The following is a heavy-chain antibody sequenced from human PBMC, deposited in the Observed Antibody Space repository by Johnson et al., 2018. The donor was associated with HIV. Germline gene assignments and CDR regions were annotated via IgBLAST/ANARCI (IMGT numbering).Heavy chain of an antibody. Sequence: VQLVESGGGLVQPGGSLRLSCAASGFTFSSYAMSWVRQAPGKGLEWVSPISGSGGSTYYADSVRGRFTISRDNSKKTLYLEINSLRTEDTAIYFCAKETRDSRSAFDVRGQGTMVTVSS. CDR1: GFTFSSYA. CDR3: AKETRDSRSAFDV. V-gene: IGHV3-23*04. CDR2: ISGSGGST. J-gene: IGHJ3*01. D-gene: IGHD3-22*01.